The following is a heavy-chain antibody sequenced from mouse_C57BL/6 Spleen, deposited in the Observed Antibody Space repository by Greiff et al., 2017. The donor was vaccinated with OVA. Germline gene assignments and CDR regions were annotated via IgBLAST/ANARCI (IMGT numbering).Heavy chain of an antibody. D-gene: IGHD2-1*01. CDR1: GYSITSGYY. CDR3: AREDGNYWYFDV. J-gene: IGHJ1*03. CDR2: ISYDGSN. Sequence: DVQLQESGPGLVKPSQSLSLTCSVTGYSITSGYYWNWIRQFPGNKLEWMGYISYDGSNNYNPSLKNRISITRDTSKNQFFLKLNSVTTEDTATYDCAREDGNYWYFDVWGTGTTVTVSS. V-gene: IGHV3-6*01.